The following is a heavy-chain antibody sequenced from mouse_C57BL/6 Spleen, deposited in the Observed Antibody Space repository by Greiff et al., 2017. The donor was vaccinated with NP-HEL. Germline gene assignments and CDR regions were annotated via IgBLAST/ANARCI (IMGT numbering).Heavy chain of an antibody. CDR1: GYTFTGYW. J-gene: IGHJ3*01. Sequence: QVQLQQSGAELMKPGASVKLPCKATGYTFTGYWIGWVKQRPGHGLEWIGEILPGSGSTYYNEKFKGKATLTADTSSNTAYMQLRSLTTEDSAIFGCASGGQLDYWGKGTLVTVSA. V-gene: IGHV1-9*01. CDR3: ASGGQLDY. CDR2: ILPGSGST.